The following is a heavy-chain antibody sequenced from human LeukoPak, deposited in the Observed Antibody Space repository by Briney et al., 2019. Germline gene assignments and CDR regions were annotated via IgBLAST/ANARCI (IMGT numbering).Heavy chain of an antibody. CDR3: ARDLGSGWSNWHFDL. CDR1: GYTFTSYG. Sequence: GASVKVSCKASGYTFTSYGISWVRQAPGQGLEWMGWISAYNGNTNYAQKLQGRVTMTTDTSTSTAYMELRSLRSDDTAVYYCARDLGSGWSNWHFDLWGRATLVTVSS. J-gene: IGHJ2*01. D-gene: IGHD6-19*01. V-gene: IGHV1-18*01. CDR2: ISAYNGNT.